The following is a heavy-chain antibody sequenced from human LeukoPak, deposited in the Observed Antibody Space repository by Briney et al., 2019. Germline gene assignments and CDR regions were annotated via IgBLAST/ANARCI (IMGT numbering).Heavy chain of an antibody. CDR2: TYSDGNT. D-gene: IGHD1-14*01. CDR3: VRKNQDFNAAFDI. Sequence: PGGSLRLSCAASGFTVSNNYMSWVRQAPGKGLEWVSITYSDGNTNYAVSVKGRFTISRDTSQNTLSLQMNSLRAEDTAAYYCVRKNQDFNAAFDIWGQGTVVTVSS. CDR1: GFTVSNNY. J-gene: IGHJ3*02. V-gene: IGHV3-53*01.